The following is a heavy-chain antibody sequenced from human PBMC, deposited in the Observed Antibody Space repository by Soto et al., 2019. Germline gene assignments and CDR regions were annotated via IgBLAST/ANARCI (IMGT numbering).Heavy chain of an antibody. CDR2: ISSSSSTI. Sequence: EVQLVESGGGLVQPGGSLRLSCAASGFTFSSYSMNWVRQAPGKGLEWVSYISSSSSTIYYADSVKGRFTISRDNAKNSLYLQMNSLRDEDTAVYYCARGPSTLWYYYDSSGPDAFDIWGQGTMVTVSS. V-gene: IGHV3-48*02. J-gene: IGHJ3*02. CDR3: ARGPSTLWYYYDSSGPDAFDI. D-gene: IGHD3-22*01. CDR1: GFTFSSYS.